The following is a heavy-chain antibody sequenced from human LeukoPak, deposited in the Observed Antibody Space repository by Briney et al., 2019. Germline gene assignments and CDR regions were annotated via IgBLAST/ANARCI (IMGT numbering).Heavy chain of an antibody. V-gene: IGHV3-30-3*01. J-gene: IGHJ4*02. CDR1: GFTFSSYT. Sequence: GRSLRLSCAASGFTFSSYTMHWVRQSPGKEPEWVAVISNDGNDKYFADSVKGRVTISRDNSRNTMSLEMDSPRVEDTAVYYCARQRSGTRWYFDYWGQGTLVTVFS. CDR2: ISNDGNDK. D-gene: IGHD3-3*01. CDR3: ARQRSGTRWYFDY.